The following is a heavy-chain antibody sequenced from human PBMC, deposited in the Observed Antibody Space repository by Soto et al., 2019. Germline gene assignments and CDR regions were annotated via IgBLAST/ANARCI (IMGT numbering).Heavy chain of an antibody. J-gene: IGHJ6*02. D-gene: IGHD2-15*01. V-gene: IGHV3-33*01. CDR2: IWYDGSNK. Sequence: GGSLRLSCAASGFTFSSYGMHWVRQAPGKGLEWVAVIWYDGSNKYYADSVKGRFTISRDNSKNTLYLQMNSLRAEDTAVYYCARGRYCSGGSCFTKDYYYCYGMDVRGPGPTVTVSS. CDR3: ARGRYCSGGSCFTKDYYYCYGMDV. CDR1: GFTFSSYG.